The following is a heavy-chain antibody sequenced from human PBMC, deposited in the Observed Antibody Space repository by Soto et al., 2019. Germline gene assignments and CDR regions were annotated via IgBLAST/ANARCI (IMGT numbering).Heavy chain of an antibody. J-gene: IGHJ3*02. CDR1: GYSFLSYD. CDR2: INTDNGNT. CDR3: ARGMDDAFDI. Sequence: QVQLVQSGAEVKKPVASVKVSCKASGYSFLSYDISWVRQAPGQGLEWMGWINTDNGNTNYAQKVQGRVTMTTDTSTRTAYMELRSLRSYDTAVYYCARGMDDAFDILGQGTMVTVSS. V-gene: IGHV1-18*01.